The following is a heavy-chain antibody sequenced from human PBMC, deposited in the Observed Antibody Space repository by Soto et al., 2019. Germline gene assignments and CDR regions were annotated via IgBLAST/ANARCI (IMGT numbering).Heavy chain of an antibody. Sequence: QVQLVQSGAEVKKPGASVKVSCKASQYNFTNYCVHWVRQAPGQGLEWMGIINPRGGRTNYAQRFQGRVPMTRDTSTSTVYMGLSSLGSEDPAVYYCATHPGGGGYWGQGTLVTVSS. CDR2: INPRGGRT. V-gene: IGHV1-46*01. CDR3: ATHPGGGGY. CDR1: QYNFTNYC. D-gene: IGHD3-10*01. J-gene: IGHJ4*02.